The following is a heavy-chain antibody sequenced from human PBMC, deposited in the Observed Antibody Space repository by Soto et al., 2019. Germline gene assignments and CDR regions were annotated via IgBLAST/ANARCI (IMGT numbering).Heavy chain of an antibody. CDR1: GGSFSGYY. V-gene: IGHV4-34*01. CDR2: INHSGST. CDR3: ANYDFWSGYHDY. D-gene: IGHD3-3*01. J-gene: IGHJ4*02. Sequence: SETLSLTCAVYGGSFSGYYWSWIRQPPGKGLEWIGEINHSGSTNYNPSLKSRVTISVYTSKNQFSLKLSSVTAADTAVYYCANYDFWSGYHDYWGQGTLVAVSS.